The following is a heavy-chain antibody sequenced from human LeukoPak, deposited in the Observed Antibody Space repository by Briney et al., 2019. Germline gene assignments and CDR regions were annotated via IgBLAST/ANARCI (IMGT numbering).Heavy chain of an antibody. D-gene: IGHD3-10*01. Sequence: GRSLRLSCAASGFTFSTSAMHWVRQAPGKGLEYVSAITSDGGSTYYANSVKGRFTISRDNSRNTLYLQMGSLRAEDMAVYYCARALGSGNYDYWGQGTLVTVSS. V-gene: IGHV3-64*01. CDR2: ITSDGGST. J-gene: IGHJ4*02. CDR1: GFTFSTSA. CDR3: ARALGSGNYDY.